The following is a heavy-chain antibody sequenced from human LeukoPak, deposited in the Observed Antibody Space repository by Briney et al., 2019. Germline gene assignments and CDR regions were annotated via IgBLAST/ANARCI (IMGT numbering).Heavy chain of an antibody. CDR1: GFAFSSYA. CDR3: ARDRRNDYGDYSFDY. D-gene: IGHD4-17*01. CDR2: IWYDGSNK. Sequence: PGGSLTLSCAASGFAFSSYAMHWVRQAPGKGLEWVAVIWYDGSNKYYTDSVKGRFTISRDNSKNTLYLQMNSLRAEDTAVYYCARDRRNDYGDYSFDYWGQGTLVTVSS. V-gene: IGHV3-33*08. J-gene: IGHJ4*02.